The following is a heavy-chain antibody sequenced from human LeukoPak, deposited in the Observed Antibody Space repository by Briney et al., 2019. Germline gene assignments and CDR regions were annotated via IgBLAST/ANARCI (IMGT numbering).Heavy chain of an antibody. V-gene: IGHV4-59*08. J-gene: IGHJ4*02. CDR2: IYYSGST. CDR3: ARRRGSGSYYYFDY. Sequence: PSETLSLTCTVSGGSISSYYWSWIRQPPGKGLEWIGYIYYSGSTNYNPSLKSRVSISVETSKNQFSLKLSSVTAADTAVYYCARRRGSGSYYYFDYWGQGTLVTVSS. D-gene: IGHD3-10*01. CDR1: GGSISSYY.